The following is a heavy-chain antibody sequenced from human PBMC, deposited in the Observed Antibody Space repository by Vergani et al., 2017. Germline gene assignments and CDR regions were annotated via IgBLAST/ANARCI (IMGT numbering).Heavy chain of an antibody. CDR2: ISWNSNSI. Sequence: EVQLEESGGGLVLPGRSLRLSCVASGFTSAGYAMHWVRQAPGKGLEWVSGISWNSNSIGYADSVKGRFTISRDNAKNSLYLQMNSLRAEDTALYYCTARRTGRDPFDVWGRGTLVTVSS. D-gene: IGHD1-14*01. CDR1: GFTSAGYA. V-gene: IGHV3-9*02. J-gene: IGHJ3*01. CDR3: TARRTGRDPFDV.